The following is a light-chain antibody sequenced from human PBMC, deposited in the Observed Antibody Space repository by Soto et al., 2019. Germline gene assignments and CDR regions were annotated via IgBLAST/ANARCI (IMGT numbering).Light chain of an antibody. Sequence: DIQMTQSPSTLSASVGDTVTITCRASQSSSNWLAWYQQKPGQAPKLLIHKASTLESGVPSRFSGSGSGTEFTLTISSLQPDDFATFYCQQYDRFPYTFGQGTNLEIK. CDR1: QSSSNW. J-gene: IGKJ2*01. CDR2: KAS. CDR3: QQYDRFPYT. V-gene: IGKV1-5*03.